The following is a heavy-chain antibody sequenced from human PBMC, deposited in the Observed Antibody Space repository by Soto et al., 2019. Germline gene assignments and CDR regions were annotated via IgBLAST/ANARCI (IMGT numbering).Heavy chain of an antibody. Sequence: PSETLSLTCTVSGGSISSYYWSWIRQPPGKGLEWIGYIYYSGSTNYNPSLKCRITISVDTSKNQFSLKLSSVTAADTAVYYCARGYGDDAFDIWGQGTMVTVSS. CDR2: IYYSGST. J-gene: IGHJ3*02. CDR1: GGSISSYY. CDR3: ARGYGDDAFDI. V-gene: IGHV4-59*01. D-gene: IGHD4-17*01.